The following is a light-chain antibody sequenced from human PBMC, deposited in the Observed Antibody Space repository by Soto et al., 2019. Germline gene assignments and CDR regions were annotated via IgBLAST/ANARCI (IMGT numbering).Light chain of an antibody. CDR3: SSYTGISTLV. CDR1: SSDIGGYNY. V-gene: IGLV2-14*01. CDR2: EVS. J-gene: IGLJ3*02. Sequence: QSVLSQPASVSGSPGQSITISCTGSSSDIGGYNYVSWFQQHPGKAPKVLIYEVSNRPSGVSIRFSGSKSGSTASLTISGLQAEDEADYYCSSYTGISTLVFGGGTKLTVL.